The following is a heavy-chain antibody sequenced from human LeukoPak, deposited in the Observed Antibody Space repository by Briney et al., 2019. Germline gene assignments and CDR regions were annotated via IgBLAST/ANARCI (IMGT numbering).Heavy chain of an antibody. V-gene: IGHV3-48*01. Sequence: GGPLRLSCAASGFTFSTYSMNWVRQAPGKGLEWVSYMSSSTSTIYYADSVKGRFTISRDNAKNSLYLQMNSLRAEDTAVYYCARHLENSSGFLDAFDIWGQGTMVTVSS. J-gene: IGHJ3*02. CDR3: ARHLENSSGFLDAFDI. CDR2: MSSSTSTI. D-gene: IGHD6-25*01. CDR1: GFTFSTYS.